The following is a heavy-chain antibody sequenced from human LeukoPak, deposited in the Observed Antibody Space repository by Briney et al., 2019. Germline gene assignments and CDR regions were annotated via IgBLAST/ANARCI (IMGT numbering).Heavy chain of an antibody. V-gene: IGHV4-39*01. CDR3: ARPPVDSSSWSDAFDI. Sequence: SGTLSLTCTVSGGSISSSSYYWGWIRQPPGKGLEWIGSIYYSGSTYYNPSLKSRVTISVDTSKNQFSLKLSSVTAADTAVYYCARPPVDSSSWSDAFDIWGQGTMVTVSS. CDR2: IYYSGST. D-gene: IGHD6-13*01. CDR1: GGSISSSSYY. J-gene: IGHJ3*02.